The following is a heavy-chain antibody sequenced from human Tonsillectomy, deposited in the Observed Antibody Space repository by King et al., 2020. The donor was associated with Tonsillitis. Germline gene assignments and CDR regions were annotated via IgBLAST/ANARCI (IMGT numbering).Heavy chain of an antibody. D-gene: IGHD3-22*01. CDR1: GGSISSGGYS. V-gene: IGHV4-30-2*01. Sequence: QLQESGSGLVKPSQTLSLTCAVSGGSISSGGYSWSWIRQPPGKGLEWIGYIYHSGSTYYNPSLKSRVTISIDRSKNQFSLKLSSVTAADTAVYYCARGYYDSSGYYDPGAFDIWGQGTMVTVSS. CDR2: IYHSGST. J-gene: IGHJ3*02. CDR3: ARGYYDSSGYYDPGAFDI.